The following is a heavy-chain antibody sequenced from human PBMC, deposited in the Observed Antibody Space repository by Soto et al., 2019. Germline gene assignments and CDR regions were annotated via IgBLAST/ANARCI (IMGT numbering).Heavy chain of an antibody. Sequence: HPGGSLRLSCAASGFTFSSYEMNWVRQAPGKGLEWVSYISSSGSTIYYADSVKGRFTISRDNSKNTLYLQMNSLRAEDTALYYCATDFSGYYLSDYWGQGTLVTVSS. V-gene: IGHV3-48*03. D-gene: IGHD3-22*01. J-gene: IGHJ4*02. CDR1: GFTFSSYE. CDR2: ISSSGSTI. CDR3: ATDFSGYYLSDY.